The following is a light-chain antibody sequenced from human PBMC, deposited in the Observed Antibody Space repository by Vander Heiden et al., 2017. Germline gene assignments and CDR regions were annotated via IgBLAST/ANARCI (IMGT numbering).Light chain of an antibody. CDR3: AAWDDSLVV. CDR2: RNN. Sequence: QSVLTQPPSASGTPGQRVTISCSGSSSNIGSNYVYWYQQPPGTAPKLLIYRNNQRPSGVPDRFSGSKSGTSASLAISGLRSEDEADYYCAAWDDSLVVFGGGTKLTVL. J-gene: IGLJ2*01. CDR1: SSNIGSNY. V-gene: IGLV1-47*01.